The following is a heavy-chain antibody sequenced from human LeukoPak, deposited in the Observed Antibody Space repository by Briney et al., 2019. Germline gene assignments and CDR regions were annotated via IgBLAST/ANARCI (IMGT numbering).Heavy chain of an antibody. V-gene: IGHV3-23*01. Sequence: SGGSLRLSCAASGFTFSSYAMSWVRQAPGKGLEWVSAISGSGGSTYYADSVKGRFTISRDNSKNTLYLQMNSLRAEDTAVYYCAKRIFGASGYFDYWGQGTLVTVSS. CDR2: ISGSGGST. D-gene: IGHD3-3*01. CDR1: GFTFSSYA. J-gene: IGHJ4*02. CDR3: AKRIFGASGYFDY.